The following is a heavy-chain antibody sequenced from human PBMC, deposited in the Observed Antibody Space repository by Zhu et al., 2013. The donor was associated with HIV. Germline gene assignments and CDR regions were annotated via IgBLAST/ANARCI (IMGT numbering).Heavy chain of an antibody. CDR1: GYNFIDYH. V-gene: IGHV1-8*03. CDR2: MNPNSGNT. Sequence: QVQLVQSGAEVKEPGASVKVSCTASGYNFIDYHIHWVRQAPGQGLEWMGWMNPNSGNTGYAQKFQGRVTITRNTSISTAYMELSSLRSEDTAVYYCARRPYRGIAFDIWGQGTMVTVSS. D-gene: IGHD4-4*01. CDR3: ARRPYRGIAFDI. J-gene: IGHJ3*02.